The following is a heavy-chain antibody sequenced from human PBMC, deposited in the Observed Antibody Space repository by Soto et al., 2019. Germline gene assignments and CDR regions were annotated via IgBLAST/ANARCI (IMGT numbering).Heavy chain of an antibody. Sequence: ASVKLSCKVSGYTLTELSMHWVRQAPGKGLEWMGGFDPEDGETIYAQKFQGRVTMTEDTSTDTAYMELSSLRSEDTAVYYCATGRAYGSGSYYYYGMDVWGQGTTVTVSS. CDR1: GYTLTELS. CDR3: ATGRAYGSGSYYYYGMDV. CDR2: FDPEDGET. J-gene: IGHJ6*02. D-gene: IGHD3-10*01. V-gene: IGHV1-24*01.